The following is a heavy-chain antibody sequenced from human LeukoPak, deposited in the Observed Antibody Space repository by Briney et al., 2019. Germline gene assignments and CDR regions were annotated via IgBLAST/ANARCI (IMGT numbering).Heavy chain of an antibody. D-gene: IGHD5-24*01. CDR2: ISAYNGNT. CDR1: GYTFTSYG. CDR3: ARDGWVEMATITYPFDY. Sequence: PSVNVSCKSSGYTFTSYGVSWVRQGPGQGLEWMGWISAYNGNTNYAQKLQGRVTMKTDTSTSTAYMELRSLRSDDTAVYYCARDGWVEMATITYPFDYWGQGTLVTVSS. V-gene: IGHV1-18*01. J-gene: IGHJ4*02.